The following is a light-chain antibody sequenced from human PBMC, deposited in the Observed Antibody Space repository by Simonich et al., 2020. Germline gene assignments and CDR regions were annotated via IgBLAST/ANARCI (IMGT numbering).Light chain of an antibody. CDR3: SSYTSSSTLDVV. Sequence: QSALTQPASVSGSPGQSITISCTGTGSDVGGYNYVSWYQQHPGKAPKLMIYDVSNRPSGVSNRFSGSKPGNTASLTISGLQAEDEADYYCSSYTSSSTLDVVFGGGTKLTVL. J-gene: IGLJ2*01. CDR1: GSDVGGYNY. V-gene: IGLV2-14*03. CDR2: DVS.